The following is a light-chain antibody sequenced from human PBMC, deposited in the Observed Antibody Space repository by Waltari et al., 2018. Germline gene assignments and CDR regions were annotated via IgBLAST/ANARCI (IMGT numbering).Light chain of an antibody. V-gene: IGKV3-15*01. CDR2: VAS. CDR1: QSVSTH. J-gene: IGKJ4*01. Sequence: IVLTQSPATLSVSPWERATLSCTASQSVSTHSASYQQQPGHAPSLRIHVASTRATGIPARFRGSGSGTEFTLTISSLQSEDFAVYYCQQYNDWPLTFGGGTKVEIK. CDR3: QQYNDWPLT.